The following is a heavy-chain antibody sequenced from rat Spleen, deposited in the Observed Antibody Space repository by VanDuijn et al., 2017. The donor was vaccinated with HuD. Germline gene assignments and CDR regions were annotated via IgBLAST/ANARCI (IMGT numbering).Heavy chain of an antibody. Sequence: EVQLVESGGDLVQPGRSLKLSCAASGFTFSSHVMAWVRQAPTKGLEWVASISSGGGNTFYRDSVKGRFTISRDNAKATLYLQMDSLRFEDTATYYCAKGTYTTDHFDYLGQGVMVTVSS. D-gene: IGHD1-6*01. V-gene: IGHV5S13*01. J-gene: IGHJ2*01. CDR2: ISSGGGNT. CDR1: GFTFSSHV. CDR3: AKGTYTTDHFDY.